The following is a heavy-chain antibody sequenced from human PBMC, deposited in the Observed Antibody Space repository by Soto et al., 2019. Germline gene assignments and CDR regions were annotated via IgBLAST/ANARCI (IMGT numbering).Heavy chain of an antibody. CDR2: ISSSGSTI. CDR3: ARSDYGGTSDPDY. Sequence: PGGSLRLSCAASGFTFSSYEMNWVRQAPGKGLEWVSYISSSGSTIYYADSVKGRFTISRDNAKNSLYLQMNSLRAEDTAVYYWARSDYGGTSDPDYWGQGTLVTSPQ. CDR1: GFTFSSYE. V-gene: IGHV3-48*03. J-gene: IGHJ4*02. D-gene: IGHD4-17*01.